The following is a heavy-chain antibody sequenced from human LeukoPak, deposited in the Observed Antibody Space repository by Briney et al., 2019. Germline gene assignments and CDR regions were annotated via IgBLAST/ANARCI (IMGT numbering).Heavy chain of an antibody. CDR1: GYTFTNYG. J-gene: IGHJ3*01. Sequence: ASVKVSCKASGYTFTNYGISWVRQAHGPGLEWMGWISAYNGNTDYAQKFQGRVTMTTDTSTSTAYVELRNLRSDDTAMYYCARSQYLLLSWWNAFDVWGQGTMVTVSS. CDR3: ARSQYLLLSWWNAFDV. V-gene: IGHV1-18*01. D-gene: IGHD2-2*01. CDR2: ISAYNGNT.